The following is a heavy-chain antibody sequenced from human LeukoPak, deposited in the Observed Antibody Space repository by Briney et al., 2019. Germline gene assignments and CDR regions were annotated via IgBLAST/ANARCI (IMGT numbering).Heavy chain of an antibody. D-gene: IGHD1-14*01. CDR2: IFYTGNT. V-gene: IGHV4-59*04. J-gene: IGHJ5*02. CDR3: ARLNKPGWFDP. Sequence: PGGSLRLSCAASGFTFSSYSMNWVRQPPGKGLEWIANIFYTGNTYYYPSLKSRVTISVDTSKNQFSLRLTSVTATDTAVYYCARLNKPGWFDPWGQGTLVTVSS. CDR1: GFTFSSYSMN.